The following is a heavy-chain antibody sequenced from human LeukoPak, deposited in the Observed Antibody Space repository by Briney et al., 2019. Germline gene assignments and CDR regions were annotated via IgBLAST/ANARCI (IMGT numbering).Heavy chain of an antibody. CDR3: ARGASSSWSYYYYYMDV. CDR1: GFTFSSYS. CDR2: ISSSSSYI. Sequence: GGSLRLSCAASGFTFSSYSMNWVRQAPGKGLEWVSSISSSSSYIYYADSVKGRFTISRDNAKNSLYLQMNSLRAEDTAVYYCARGASSSWSYYYYYMDVWGKGTTVTVSS. D-gene: IGHD6-13*01. J-gene: IGHJ6*03. V-gene: IGHV3-21*01.